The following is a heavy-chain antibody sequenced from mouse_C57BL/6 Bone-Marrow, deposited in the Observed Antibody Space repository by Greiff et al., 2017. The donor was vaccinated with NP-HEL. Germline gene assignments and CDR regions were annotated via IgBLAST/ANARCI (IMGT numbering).Heavy chain of an antibody. CDR1: GYTFTSYW. CDR3: TRECDWDVHARDS. CDR2: IDPFDSYI. V-gene: IGHV1-50*01. Sequence: QVQLQQPGAELVKPGASVKLSCKASGYTFTSYWMQWVKQRPGQGLEWIGEIDPFDSYINYYQNFKGKGTLTVDTSSSTAYMQLSSLPSEGSAECSCTRECDWDVHARDSWDQGTSVTVSS. J-gene: IGHJ4*01. D-gene: IGHD4-1*01.